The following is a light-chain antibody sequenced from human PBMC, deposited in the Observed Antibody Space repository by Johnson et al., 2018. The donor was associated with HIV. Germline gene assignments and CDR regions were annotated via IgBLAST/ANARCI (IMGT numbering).Light chain of an antibody. Sequence: QSVLTQPPSVSAAPGQRVTIYCSGSRSNTGRNYVSWYQQFPGAAPKLLIYDDNNRPSRLPDRFSGSKSCTSATLGITGLHTGDVADYYCGTWDRTLSAGGVFGTGTKVTVL. J-gene: IGLJ1*01. CDR1: RSNTGRNY. CDR3: GTWDRTLSAGGV. CDR2: DDN. V-gene: IGLV1-51*01.